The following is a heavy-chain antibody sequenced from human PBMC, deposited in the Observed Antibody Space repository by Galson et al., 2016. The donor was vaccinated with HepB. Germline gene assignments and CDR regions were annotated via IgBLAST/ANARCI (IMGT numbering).Heavy chain of an antibody. CDR3: ARGPNYDFWSGYRGFSFDI. V-gene: IGHV4-34*01. CDR2: INYNGVA. J-gene: IGHJ4*02. CDR1: GGPFSGNY. D-gene: IGHD3-3*01. Sequence: LTCAVYGGPFSGNYWSWIRQPPGRGLEWIGEINYNGVATYNPSLKSRVTISVDTSKNQFSLNLNSVTAADTAVYYCARGPNYDFWSGYRGFSFDIWGQGTLVAVSS.